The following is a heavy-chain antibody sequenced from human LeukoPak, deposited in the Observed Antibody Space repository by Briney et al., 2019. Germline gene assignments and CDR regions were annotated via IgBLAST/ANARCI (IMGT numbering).Heavy chain of an antibody. V-gene: IGHV4-30-4*07. CDR1: GASISRGGYT. D-gene: IGHD6-13*01. CDR3: ARTTEAHSWRTRYYDYYMDV. Sequence: SQTLSLTCAVSGASISRGGYTWSWIRQPPGKGLEWIGYIYYSGSTNYNPSLKSRVTISVDTSKNQFSLKLSSVTAADTAVYYCARTTEAHSWRTRYYDYYMDVWGKGTTVTVSS. J-gene: IGHJ6*03. CDR2: IYYSGST.